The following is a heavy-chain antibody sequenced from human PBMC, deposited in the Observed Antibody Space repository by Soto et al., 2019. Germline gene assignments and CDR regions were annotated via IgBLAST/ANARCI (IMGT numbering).Heavy chain of an antibody. CDR1: FTFSMYS. Sequence: EVQVVESGGGLVQPGGSLRLSCSFTFSMYSMNWVRQAPGKGLEWVASISSGGSYIKYADSVKGRFTISRDNAKNSVSLQMNSLRVDDTAVYFXTRDQGGSYDSWFDPWGQGTLVTVSS. V-gene: IGHV3-21*01. D-gene: IGHD1-26*01. CDR2: ISSGGSYI. CDR3: TRDQGGSYDSWFDP. J-gene: IGHJ5*02.